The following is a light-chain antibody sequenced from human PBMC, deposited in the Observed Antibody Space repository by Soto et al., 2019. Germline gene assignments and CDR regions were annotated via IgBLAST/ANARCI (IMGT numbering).Light chain of an antibody. J-gene: IGKJ2*01. CDR1: QSVSSSY. CDR3: QQYGSSPPYT. V-gene: IGKV3-20*01. CDR2: GAS. Sequence: EIVLTQSPGTLSLSPGERATLSCRASQSVSSSYLAWYQQKPGQAPRLLIYGASSRATGIPARFSGSGYGTDFTLTISRLEHEDFAVYYCQQYGSSPPYTFGQGTKLEIK.